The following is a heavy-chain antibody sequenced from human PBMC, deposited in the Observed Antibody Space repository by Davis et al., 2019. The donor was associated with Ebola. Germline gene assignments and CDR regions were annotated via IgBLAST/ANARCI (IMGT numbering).Heavy chain of an antibody. CDR1: GGSISSYY. Sequence: PSETLSLTCTVSGGSISSYYWSWIRQPPGKGLEWIGYIYYSGSTNYNPSLKSRVTISVDTSKNQFSLTLNSVTAADTGVYYCAGGTTSYPYYFDCWGQGTLVTVSS. D-gene: IGHD1-14*01. CDR2: IYYSGST. J-gene: IGHJ4*02. CDR3: AGGTTSYPYYFDC. V-gene: IGHV4-59*01.